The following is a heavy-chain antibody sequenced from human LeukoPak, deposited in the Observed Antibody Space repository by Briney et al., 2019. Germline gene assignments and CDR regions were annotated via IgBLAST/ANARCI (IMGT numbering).Heavy chain of an antibody. CDR1: GYTFTGYY. V-gene: IGHV1-2*02. J-gene: IGHJ4*02. CDR2: INPNSGGT. CDR3: ARDLLTMVRGVIITAFDY. D-gene: IGHD3-10*01. Sequence: GASVTVSCKASGYTFTGYYMHWVRQAPGQGREWMGWINPNSGGTNYAQKFQGRVTMTRDTPISTAYMELSRLRSDDTAVYYCARDLLTMVRGVIITAFDYWGQGTLVTVSS.